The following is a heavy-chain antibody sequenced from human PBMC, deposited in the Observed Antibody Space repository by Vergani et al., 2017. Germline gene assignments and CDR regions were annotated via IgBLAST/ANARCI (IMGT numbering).Heavy chain of an antibody. D-gene: IGHD4-17*01. V-gene: IGHV4-38-2*01. CDR2: VYNGGRT. J-gene: IGHJ4*02. Sequence: QVQMQESGPGLVKPSETLSLTCAVSGYSISSGCFWGWIRQPPGKVMAWIVSVYNGGRTSFNPSFKSRVTISFDTSKNQFFLRLSSVTAADTAIYYCAGQRDYASYFDYWGQGTLVTVSS. CDR3: AGQRDYASYFDY. CDR1: GYSISSGCF.